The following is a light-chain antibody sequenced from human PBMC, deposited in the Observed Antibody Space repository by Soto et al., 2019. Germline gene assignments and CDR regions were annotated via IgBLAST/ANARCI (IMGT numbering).Light chain of an antibody. CDR1: SSDVGSYNL. Sequence: QSALTQPASVSGSPGQSITISCTGTSSDVGSYNLVSWYQQHPDNAPKLMIYEGSKRPSGVSNRFFGSKSGNTASLTISGLQAEDEADYYCCSFARGSTLVFGGGTKLTVL. CDR2: EGS. J-gene: IGLJ3*02. V-gene: IGLV2-23*01. CDR3: CSFARGSTLV.